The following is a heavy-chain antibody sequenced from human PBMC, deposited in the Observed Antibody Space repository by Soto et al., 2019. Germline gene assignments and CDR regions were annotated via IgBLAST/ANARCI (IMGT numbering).Heavy chain of an antibody. Sequence: PGGSPRLSCAASGFTFSSYAMSWVRQAPGKGLEWVSVISGSGASTYYADSVKGLFTISRDNSENTLYLQMNSLRAEDTAVYYCAKNPPDPWHYYYGMDVWGQGTTVTAP. CDR2: ISGSGAST. V-gene: IGHV3-23*01. CDR3: AKNPPDPWHYYYGMDV. CDR1: GFTFSSYA. J-gene: IGHJ6*02.